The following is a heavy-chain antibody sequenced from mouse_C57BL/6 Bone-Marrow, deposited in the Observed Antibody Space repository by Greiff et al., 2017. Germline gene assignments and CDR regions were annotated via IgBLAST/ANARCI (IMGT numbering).Heavy chain of an antibody. CDR2: SSNKANDYTT. CDR3: ARDAGGYGSLDLPMDY. Sequence: EVQRVESGGGLVQSGRSLRLSCATPGFTFSDFYMEWVRQAPGKGLEWIAASSNKANDYTTEYSASVKGRFIVSRDTSQSILYLQMNALRAEDTAIYYCARDAGGYGSLDLPMDYWGQGTSVTVSS. J-gene: IGHJ4*01. V-gene: IGHV7-1*01. D-gene: IGHD1-1*01. CDR1: GFTFSDFY.